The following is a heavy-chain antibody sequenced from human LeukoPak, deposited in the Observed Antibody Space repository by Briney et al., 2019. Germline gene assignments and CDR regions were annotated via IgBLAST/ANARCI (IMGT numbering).Heavy chain of an antibody. V-gene: IGHV3-7*01. Sequence: GGSLRLSCAASGFTFSSYWMIWVRQAPGKGLEGVANIKQGGSEKYHMDPVKGRFTISRDNAKNSLYLQMNSLSAEDTAVYYCARGLYQLLSLYYWGQGTLVTVSS. CDR3: ARGLYQLLSLYY. CDR2: IKQGGSEK. J-gene: IGHJ4*02. CDR1: GFTFSSYW. D-gene: IGHD2-2*01.